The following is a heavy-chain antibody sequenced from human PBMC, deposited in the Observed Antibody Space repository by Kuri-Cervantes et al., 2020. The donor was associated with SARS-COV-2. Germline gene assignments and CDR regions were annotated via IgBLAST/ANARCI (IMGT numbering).Heavy chain of an antibody. V-gene: IGHV1-18*04. J-gene: IGHJ4*02. CDR2: VSGYNGHT. CDR1: GSTFTSSG. D-gene: IGHD2-21*01. Sequence: ASVKVSCKPSGSTFTSSGIRWVQQAPGQGLEWMGWVSGYNGHTNYAQKLQGRVTMTTDTSTTTAYMKLRSLRSDDTAVFYCVRDGYGDYVDYWGQGTLVTVSS. CDR3: VRDGYGDYVDY.